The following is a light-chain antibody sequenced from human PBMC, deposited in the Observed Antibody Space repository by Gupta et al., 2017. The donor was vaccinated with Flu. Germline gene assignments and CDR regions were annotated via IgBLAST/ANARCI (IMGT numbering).Light chain of an antibody. CDR1: QGIGND. CDR2: AAF. CDR3: RQDYTYPYT. Sequence: AIQMTQSPSSLSASVGDRVTITCRASQGIGNDLGWYQQKPGQAPKLLIYAAFSLQSGVPSRFSGSGSGTDFTLTISSLQPEDFATYYCRQDYTYPYTFGQGTKLEIK. V-gene: IGKV1-6*01. J-gene: IGKJ2*01.